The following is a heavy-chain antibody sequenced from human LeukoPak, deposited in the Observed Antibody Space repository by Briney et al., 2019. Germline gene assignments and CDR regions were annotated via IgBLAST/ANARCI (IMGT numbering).Heavy chain of an antibody. CDR1: GFTFSSYW. Sequence: PGGSLRLSCAASGFTFSSYWMSWVRQAPGKGLEWVANIKQDGTEKYYVDSVKGRFTISRDNAKNSLYLQMNSLRAEDTAVYYCARDSGSGSLDYWGQGTLVTVSS. J-gene: IGHJ4*02. CDR3: ARDSGSGSLDY. V-gene: IGHV3-7*01. D-gene: IGHD3-10*01. CDR2: IKQDGTEK.